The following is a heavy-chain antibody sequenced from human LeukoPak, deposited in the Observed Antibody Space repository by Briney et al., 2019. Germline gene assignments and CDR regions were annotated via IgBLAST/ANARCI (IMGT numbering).Heavy chain of an antibody. CDR2: IYSGGST. CDR3: ASEDDSSGYYHGVY. CDR1: GFTVSSNY. Sequence: GGSLRLSCAASGFTVSSNYMSWVRQAPGKGLEWVSVIYSGGSTYYADPVKGRFTISRDNSKNTLYLQMNSLRAEDTAVYYCASEDDSSGYYHGVYWGQGTLVTVSS. V-gene: IGHV3-66*01. J-gene: IGHJ4*02. D-gene: IGHD3-22*01.